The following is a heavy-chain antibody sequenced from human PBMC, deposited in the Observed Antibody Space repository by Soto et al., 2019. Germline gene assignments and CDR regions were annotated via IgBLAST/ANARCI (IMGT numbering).Heavy chain of an antibody. CDR3: ARDRGAVAGTRYYYGMDG. V-gene: IGHV3-33*01. J-gene: IGHJ6*02. D-gene: IGHD6-13*01. CDR1: GFTFSSYG. CDR2: IWYDGTNK. Sequence: QVQLVESGGGVVQPGRSLRLSCAASGFTFSSYGMNWVRQAPGKGLEWVAVIWYDGTNKYYAASVKGRFTISSDNSKNTLYLQMNSLRDESTAVYYCARDRGAVAGTRYYYGMDGWGQGTTVTVSS.